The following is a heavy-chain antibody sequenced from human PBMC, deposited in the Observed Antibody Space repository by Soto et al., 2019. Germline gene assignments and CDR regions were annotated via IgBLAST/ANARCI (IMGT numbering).Heavy chain of an antibody. D-gene: IGHD3-10*01. Sequence: EVQLLESGGGLVQPGGSLRLSCAASGFTFSSYAMSWVRQAPGKGLEWVSAISGSGGSTYYADSVKGRFTISRDNSKNTLYLQMNSLRAVDTAVYYCTIASDYYGSGSYSWGQGTLVTVSS. CDR3: TIASDYYGSGSYS. J-gene: IGHJ4*02. V-gene: IGHV3-23*01. CDR1: GFTFSSYA. CDR2: ISGSGGST.